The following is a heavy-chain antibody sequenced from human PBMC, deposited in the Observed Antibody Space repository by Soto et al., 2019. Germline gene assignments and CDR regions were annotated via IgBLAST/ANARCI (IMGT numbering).Heavy chain of an antibody. CDR3: ARGYCSGGSCYALRTFVFSEERDF. V-gene: IGHV3-30-3*01. J-gene: IGHJ4*02. CDR2: ISFDDTNK. CDR1: GFTFSSYA. Sequence: SGGGVVQPGRSLRLSCAASGFTFSSYALHWVRQAPGKGLEWVAIISFDDTNKFYADSVQGRFIISRDNSKNMLYLQMNILRVEDTAVYYCARGYCSGGSCYALRTFVFSEERDFWGQGTLVTVSS. D-gene: IGHD2-15*01.